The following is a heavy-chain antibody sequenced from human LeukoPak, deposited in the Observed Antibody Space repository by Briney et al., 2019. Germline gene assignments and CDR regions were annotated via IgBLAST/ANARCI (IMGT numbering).Heavy chain of an antibody. V-gene: IGHV1-3*01. CDR3: ARGGSLEVVAVRNWFDP. D-gene: IGHD2-15*01. CDR1: GYTFTSYA. J-gene: IGHJ5*02. CDR2: TNAGNGNT. Sequence: ASVKVSCKASGYTFTSYAMHWVRQAPGQRLEWMGWTNAGNGNTKYSQKFQGRVTITRDTSASTAYMELSSLRSEDTAVYYCARGGSLEVVAVRNWFDPWGQGTLVTVSS.